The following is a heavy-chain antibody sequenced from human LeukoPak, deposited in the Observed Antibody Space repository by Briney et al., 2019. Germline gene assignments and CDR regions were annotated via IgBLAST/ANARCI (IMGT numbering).Heavy chain of an antibody. V-gene: IGHV3-66*01. CDR3: ASLSFTGYCSSTSCHGDY. J-gene: IGHJ4*02. Sequence: PGGSLRLSCAASGFTVSSNYLSWVRQAPGKGLEWVSLLYSAGHTYYADSVKGRFTISRDNSKNTLYLQMNSLRAEDTAVYYCASLSFTGYCSSTSCHGDYWGQGTLVTVSS. CDR1: GFTVSSNY. CDR2: LYSAGHT. D-gene: IGHD2-2*01.